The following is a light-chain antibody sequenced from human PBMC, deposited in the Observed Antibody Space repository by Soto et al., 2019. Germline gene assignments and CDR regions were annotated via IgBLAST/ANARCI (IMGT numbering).Light chain of an antibody. CDR2: AAS. CDR3: QHRGT. V-gene: IGKV1-12*01. J-gene: IGKJ2*02. CDR1: QGISSW. Sequence: DLQMTQSPSSVSASVGDRVTITCRASQGISSWLARYQQKPGKAPKLLIYAASSLQSGVPSRFSGSGSGTDFTLTISSLQPEDFATYYCQHRGTFGQGTKLEIK.